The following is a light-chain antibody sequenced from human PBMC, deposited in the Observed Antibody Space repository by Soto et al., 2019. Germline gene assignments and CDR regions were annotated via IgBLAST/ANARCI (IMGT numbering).Light chain of an antibody. V-gene: IGLV4-69*01. CDR2: LNSDGSH. Sequence: QPVLTQSPSASASLGASVKLTCTLSSGHSSYAIAWHQQQPEKGPRYLMKLNSDGSHSKGDGIPDRFSGSSSGAERYLTIPSLQSEDEADYYCQTWGTGIWVFGGGTKRTVL. CDR3: QTWGTGIWV. J-gene: IGLJ3*02. CDR1: SGHSSYA.